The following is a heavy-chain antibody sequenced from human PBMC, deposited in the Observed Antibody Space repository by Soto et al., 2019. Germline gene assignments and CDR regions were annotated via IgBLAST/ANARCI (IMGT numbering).Heavy chain of an antibody. Sequence: ASVKVSCKASGYTFTSYGISWVRQAPGQGLEWMGWISAYNGNTNYAQKLQGRVTMTTDTSTSTAYMELRSLRSDDTAVYYCARDRTYYYGSGSYQGGLYYWGQGTLVTVS. V-gene: IGHV1-18*01. CDR2: ISAYNGNT. D-gene: IGHD3-10*01. J-gene: IGHJ4*02. CDR1: GYTFTSYG. CDR3: ARDRTYYYGSGSYQGGLYY.